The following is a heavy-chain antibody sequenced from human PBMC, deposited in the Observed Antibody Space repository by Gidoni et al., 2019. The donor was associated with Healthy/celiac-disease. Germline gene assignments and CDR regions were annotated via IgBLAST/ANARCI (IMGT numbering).Heavy chain of an antibody. D-gene: IGHD6-19*01. V-gene: IGHV1-69*06. J-gene: IGHJ4*02. CDR3: AREPAVAGAQFDY. CDR1: GDTFSSYA. Sequence: QVQLVQSGAEVKKPRSSGTVSCKASGDTFSSYAISWVRQAPGQVLEWMGGIIPIFGTANYAQKFQGRATITADKSTSTAYMELSSLRSEDTAVYYCAREPAVAGAQFDYWGQGTLVTVSS. CDR2: IIPIFGTA.